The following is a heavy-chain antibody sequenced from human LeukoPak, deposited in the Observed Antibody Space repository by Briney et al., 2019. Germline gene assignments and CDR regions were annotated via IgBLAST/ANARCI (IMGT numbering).Heavy chain of an antibody. J-gene: IGHJ4*02. CDR3: AREGTSQQRVPPYFDY. CDR2: IYYSGST. D-gene: IGHD6-13*01. V-gene: IGHV4-59*01. Sequence: SETLSLTCTVSGGSISSYYWSWIRQPPGKGLEWIGYIYYSGSTNYNPSLKSRVTISVDTSKNQFSLKLSSVTAEDTAVYYCAREGTSQQRVPPYFDYWGQGTLVTVSS. CDR1: GGSISSYY.